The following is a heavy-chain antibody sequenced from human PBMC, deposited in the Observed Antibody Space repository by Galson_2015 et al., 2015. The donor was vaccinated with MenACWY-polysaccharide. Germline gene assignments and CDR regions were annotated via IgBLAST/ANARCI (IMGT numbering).Heavy chain of an antibody. CDR3: ARDPLDSSGYTRGSVFDL. D-gene: IGHD3-22*01. CDR2: IKQDGSEK. CDR1: GFTFSSFW. J-gene: IGHJ2*01. Sequence: PRLSCAASGFTFSSFWMSWVRQAPGKGLEWVAIIKQDGSEKYYVDSVKGRFSISRDNAKNSLYLQMNSLRSEDTAVYYCARDPLDSSGYTRGSVFDLWGRGTLVTVSS. V-gene: IGHV3-7*01.